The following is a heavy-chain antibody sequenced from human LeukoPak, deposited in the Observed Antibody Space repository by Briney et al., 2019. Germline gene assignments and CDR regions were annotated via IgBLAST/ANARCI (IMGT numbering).Heavy chain of an antibody. CDR1: GGSFSGYY. CDR3: ARAIVPAATSDAFDI. CDR2: INHSGST. V-gene: IGHV4-34*01. D-gene: IGHD2-2*01. Sequence: PSETLSLTCAVYGGSFSGYYWSWIRQPPGKGLEWIGEINHSGSTNYNPSLKSRVTISVDTSKNQFSLKLSSVTAADTAVYYCARAIVPAATSDAFDIRGQGTMVTVSS. J-gene: IGHJ3*02.